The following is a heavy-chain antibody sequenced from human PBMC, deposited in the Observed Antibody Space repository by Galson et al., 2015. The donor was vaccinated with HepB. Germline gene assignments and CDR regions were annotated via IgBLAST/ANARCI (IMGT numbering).Heavy chain of an antibody. CDR3: ARDSVHVLDSANFGWFDP. CDR1: GYTFTGYY. V-gene: IGHV1-2*02. Sequence: SVKVSCKASGYTFTGYYIHWVRQAPGQGLEWMGWINPNSGGVHYVQEFQGRITMTSDRSISTAYMELNRLIFDDTAVYYCARDSVHVLDSANFGWFDPWGQGTLVTVSS. J-gene: IGHJ5*02. D-gene: IGHD4/OR15-4a*01. CDR2: INPNSGGV.